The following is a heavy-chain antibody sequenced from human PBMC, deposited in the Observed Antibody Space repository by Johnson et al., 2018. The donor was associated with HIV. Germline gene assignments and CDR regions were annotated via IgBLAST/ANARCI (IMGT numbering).Heavy chain of an antibody. D-gene: IGHD5-24*01. V-gene: IGHV3-20*04. J-gene: IGHJ3*02. CDR2: INWNGNTR. CDR1: GFTFDDYG. Sequence: VQLVESGGRVVRPGGSLRLSCAASGFTFDDYGMSWVRQAPGKGLEWVSGINWNGNTRDYVDSVKGRFTISRDNSKNTLYLQMNSLRAEDTAVYYCARACRDGYTCDAFDIWGQGTMVTVSS. CDR3: ARACRDGYTCDAFDI.